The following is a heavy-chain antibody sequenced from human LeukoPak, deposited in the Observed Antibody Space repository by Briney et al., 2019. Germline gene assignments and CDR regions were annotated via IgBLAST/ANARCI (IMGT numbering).Heavy chain of an antibody. Sequence: SVKVSCKASGYTFTSYGISWVRQAPGQGLEWMGRIIPILGIANYAQKFQGRVTITADKSTSTAYMELSSLRSEDTAVYYCARGPKDYDFWSGYPTFDYWGQGTLVTVSS. CDR2: IIPILGIA. CDR3: ARGPKDYDFWSGYPTFDY. J-gene: IGHJ4*02. D-gene: IGHD3-3*01. V-gene: IGHV1-69*04. CDR1: GYTFTSYG.